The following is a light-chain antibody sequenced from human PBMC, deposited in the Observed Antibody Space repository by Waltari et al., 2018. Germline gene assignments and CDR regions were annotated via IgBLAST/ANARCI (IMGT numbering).Light chain of an antibody. Sequence: QSALTQPRSVSGSPGQSVTMSCTGTTSDVGGYHYVPWYQQYAGKVPKLMIYDVNKRPSGVPDRFSGSKSGNTASLTISGLQAEDEADYYCCSYAGSHTFVVFGGGTKLTVL. CDR3: CSYAGSHTFVV. J-gene: IGLJ2*01. CDR1: TSDVGGYHY. V-gene: IGLV2-11*02. CDR2: DVN.